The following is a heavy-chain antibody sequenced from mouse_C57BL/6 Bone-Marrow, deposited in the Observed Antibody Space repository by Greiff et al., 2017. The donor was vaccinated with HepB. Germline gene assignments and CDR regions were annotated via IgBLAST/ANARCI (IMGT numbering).Heavy chain of an antibody. J-gene: IGHJ4*01. CDR2: IHPNSGRT. CDR1: GYTFTSYC. V-gene: IGHV1-64*01. Sequence: QVQLQQPGAELVKPGASVKLSCTASGYTFTSYCMHWVKQRPGQGLEWIGMIHPNSGRTNYNEKFKSKATLTVDKSSSTAYMQLSSLTSEDSAVYYCASPNSMDYWGQGTSVTVSS. CDR3: ASPNSMDY.